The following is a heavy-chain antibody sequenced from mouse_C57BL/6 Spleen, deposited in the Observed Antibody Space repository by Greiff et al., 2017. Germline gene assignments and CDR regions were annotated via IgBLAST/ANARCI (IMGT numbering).Heavy chain of an antibody. V-gene: IGHV1-59*01. CDR3: ARSGTEAMDY. Sequence: QVQLQQPGAELVRPGTSVKLSCKASGYTFTSSWMHWVKQRPGQGLEWIGVIDPSDSYTNYNQKFKGKATLTVDTSSSTAYMQLSSLTSEDSAVYYCARSGTEAMDYWGQGTSVTVSS. CDR2: IDPSDSYT. J-gene: IGHJ4*01. D-gene: IGHD4-1*01. CDR1: GYTFTSSW.